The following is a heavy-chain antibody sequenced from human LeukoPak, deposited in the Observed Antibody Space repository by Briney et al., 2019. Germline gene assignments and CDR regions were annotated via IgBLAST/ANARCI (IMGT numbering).Heavy chain of an antibody. CDR2: ISDGGNNR. D-gene: IGHD5-18*01. Sequence: GGPLTLPCTASGFTLSSFGMHWVRQAPGKGLEWVAVISDGGNNRYYADSVKGRFTISRDNSKNTLFLQMNSLRAEDTAVYYCAKDADTATIIYWYFDLGGRGTLVTVSS. CDR1: GFTLSSFG. CDR3: AKDADTATIIYWYFDL. J-gene: IGHJ2*01. V-gene: IGHV3-30*18.